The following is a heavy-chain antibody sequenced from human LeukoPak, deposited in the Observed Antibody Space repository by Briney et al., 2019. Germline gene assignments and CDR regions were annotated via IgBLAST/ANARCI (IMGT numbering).Heavy chain of an antibody. V-gene: IGHV4-34*01. J-gene: IGHJ4*02. CDR2: INHSGSA. Sequence: PSETLSLTCAVYGGSFSGYYWSWIRQPPGKGLEWIGEINHSGSANYNPSLKSRVTMSVDTSKNQFSLKLSSVTAADTAVYYCAREDSPFDYWGQGTLVTVSS. CDR1: GGSFSGYY. CDR3: AREDSPFDY. D-gene: IGHD4-11*01.